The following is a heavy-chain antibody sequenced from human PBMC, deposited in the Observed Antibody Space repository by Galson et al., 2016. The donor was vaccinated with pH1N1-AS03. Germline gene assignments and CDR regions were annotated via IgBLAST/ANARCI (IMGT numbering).Heavy chain of an antibody. CDR1: GFSFSTYW. Sequence: SLRLSCAASGFSFSTYWMYWVRQAPGQGLVWLARINGDSATTNYADTVRGRFTISRDNTKNTLHLQLNSLRVEDTANYFCAKEVGSSGWFDACDLWGQGTVVTVSS. CDR2: INGDSATT. V-gene: IGHV3-74*01. D-gene: IGHD6-19*01. J-gene: IGHJ3*01. CDR3: AKEVGSSGWFDACDL.